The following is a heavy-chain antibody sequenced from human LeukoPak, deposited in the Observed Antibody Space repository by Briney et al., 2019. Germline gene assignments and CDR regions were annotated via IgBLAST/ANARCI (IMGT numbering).Heavy chain of an antibody. CDR1: GFTFSNAW. D-gene: IGHD2-2*01. CDR2: IKSKTDGGTT. V-gene: IGHV3-15*01. J-gene: IGHJ6*04. CDR3: TTEPVGDYYYGMDV. Sequence: GGSLRLSCAASGFTFSNAWMSWVRQAPGKGLEWVGRIKSKTDGGTTDYAAPVKGRFTISRDDSKNTLYLQMNSLKTEDTAVYYCTTEPVGDYYYGMDVWGKGITVTVSS.